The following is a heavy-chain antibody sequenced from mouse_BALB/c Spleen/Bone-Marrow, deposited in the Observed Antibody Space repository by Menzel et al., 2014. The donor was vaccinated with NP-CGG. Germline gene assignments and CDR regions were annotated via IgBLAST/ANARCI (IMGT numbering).Heavy chain of an antibody. V-gene: IGHV7-3*02. CDR1: GFTFTDYY. J-gene: IGHJ4*01. Sequence: EVQRVESGGGLVQPGGSLILSCTTSGFTFTDYYMSWVRQPPGEALEWLAFIRNKAYGCTTEYSASVRGLFTISRDNSQSILYLQMNTLRAEDSATYYCARFPMDYWGQGTSVTVSS. CDR3: ARFPMDY. CDR2: IRNKAYGCTT.